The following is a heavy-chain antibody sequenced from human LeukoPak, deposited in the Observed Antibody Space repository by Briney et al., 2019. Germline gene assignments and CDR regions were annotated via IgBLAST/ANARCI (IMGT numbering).Heavy chain of an antibody. Sequence: PSETLSLTCAVYGGSFSGYYWSWIRQPPGKGLEWIGEINHSGSTNYNPSLKSRVTISVDTSKNQFSLKLSSVTAADTAVYYCARESFGDGYNPHLDYWGQGTLVTVSS. CDR2: INHSGST. CDR1: GGSFSGYY. J-gene: IGHJ4*02. CDR3: ARESFGDGYNPHLDY. V-gene: IGHV4-34*01. D-gene: IGHD5-24*01.